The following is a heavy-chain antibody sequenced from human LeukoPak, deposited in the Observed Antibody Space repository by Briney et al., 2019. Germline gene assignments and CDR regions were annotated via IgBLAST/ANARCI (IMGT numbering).Heavy chain of an antibody. Sequence: GGSLRLSCAASGFTFSSYGMHWVRQAPGKGLEWVAVISYDGSNKYYADSVKGRFTISRDNSKNTLYLQMNSLRAEDTAVYYCAKGRNNWNDGVFDYWGQGTLVTVSS. CDR1: GFTFSSYG. V-gene: IGHV3-30*18. J-gene: IGHJ4*02. D-gene: IGHD1-20*01. CDR2: ISYDGSNK. CDR3: AKGRNNWNDGVFDY.